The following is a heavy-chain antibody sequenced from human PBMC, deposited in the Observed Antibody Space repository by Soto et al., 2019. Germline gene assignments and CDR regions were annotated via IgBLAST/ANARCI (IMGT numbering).Heavy chain of an antibody. J-gene: IGHJ4*02. CDR3: AKDSGYDYVPSFDY. D-gene: IGHD5-12*01. Sequence: PVGSLRLSCAASGFTFSSYAMSWFRQAPGKGLEWVSAISGSGGSTYYADSVKGRFTISRDNSKNALYLQMNSLRAEDTAVYYCAKDSGYDYVPSFDYVGQGTLVTVSS. CDR2: ISGSGGST. CDR1: GFTFSSYA. V-gene: IGHV3-23*01.